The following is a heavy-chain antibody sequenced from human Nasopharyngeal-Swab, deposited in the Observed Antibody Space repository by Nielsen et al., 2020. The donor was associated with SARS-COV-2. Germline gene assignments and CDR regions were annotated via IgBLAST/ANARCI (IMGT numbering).Heavy chain of an antibody. V-gene: IGHV3-7*01. J-gene: IGHJ6*02. CDR3: ARVGKVAVAAARGYYYYGMDV. CDR1: GFTFSSYW. D-gene: IGHD6-19*01. Sequence: GESLKISCAASGFTFSSYWMSWVRQAPGKGLEWMANIKQDGSEKYYVDSVKGRFTISRDNAKNSLYLQMNSLRAEDTAVYYCARVGKVAVAAARGYYYYGMDVWGQGTTVTVSS. CDR2: IKQDGSEK.